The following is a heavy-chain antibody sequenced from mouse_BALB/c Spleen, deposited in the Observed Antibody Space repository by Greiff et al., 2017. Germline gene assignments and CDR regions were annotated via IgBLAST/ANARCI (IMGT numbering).Heavy chain of an antibody. CDR2: IATGSGNT. D-gene: IGHD2-1*01. J-gene: IGHJ2*01. CDR1: GYTFTSYW. V-gene: IGHV1S41*01. CDR3: ASDCNDIDY. Sequence: DLVQPGASVKLSCKASGYTFTSYWMNWVQQGPGQGLEWIGRIATGSGNTYFNEMFKGKETLPVVKSTSTAYVQLSSLSSEGTAVYYYASDCNDIDYWGQGTTLTVSS.